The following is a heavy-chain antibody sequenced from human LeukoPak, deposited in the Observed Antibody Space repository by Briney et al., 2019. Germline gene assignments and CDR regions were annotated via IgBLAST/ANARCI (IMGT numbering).Heavy chain of an antibody. Sequence: GGSLRLSCAASGFTFGNAWMSWVRQAPGKGLEWVGRIKSKTDGGTTDYAAPVKGRFTISRDDSKNTLYLQMNSLKTEDTAVYYCTTEYYYDSSGYFFRYFDLWGRGTLVTVSS. CDR3: TTEYYYDSSGYFFRYFDL. CDR1: GFTFGNAW. J-gene: IGHJ2*01. D-gene: IGHD3-22*01. CDR2: IKSKTDGGTT. V-gene: IGHV3-15*01.